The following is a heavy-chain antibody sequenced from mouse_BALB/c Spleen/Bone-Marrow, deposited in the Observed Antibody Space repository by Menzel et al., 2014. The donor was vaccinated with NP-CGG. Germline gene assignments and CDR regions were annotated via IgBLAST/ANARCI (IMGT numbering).Heavy chain of an antibody. Sequence: QLQQSGPGLVAPSQSLSITCSVSGFSLTNYGVHWVRQPPGKGLEWLGLIWAGGSTNYNSALMSRLSISKDNSKSQVFLKMNSLQTDDTAMYYCARKDYGSRGGYFDVWGAGTTVTVSS. CDR2: IWAGGST. CDR3: ARKDYGSRGGYFDV. V-gene: IGHV2-9*02. J-gene: IGHJ1*01. D-gene: IGHD1-1*01. CDR1: GFSLTNYG.